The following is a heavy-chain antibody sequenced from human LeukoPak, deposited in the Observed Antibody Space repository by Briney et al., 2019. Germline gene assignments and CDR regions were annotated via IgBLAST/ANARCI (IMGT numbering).Heavy chain of an antibody. CDR2: ISGSGGST. D-gene: IGHD2-15*01. CDR3: AKDELPYCSGGSCYPGD. V-gene: IGHV3-23*01. J-gene: IGHJ4*02. CDR1: GFTFSSYA. Sequence: PGGSLRLSCAASGFTFSSYAMSWVRQAPGKGLEWVSAISGSGGSTYYADSVKGRFTISRDNSKNTLYLQMNSLRAEDTAVYYCAKDELPYCSGGSCYPGDWGQGTLVTVSS.